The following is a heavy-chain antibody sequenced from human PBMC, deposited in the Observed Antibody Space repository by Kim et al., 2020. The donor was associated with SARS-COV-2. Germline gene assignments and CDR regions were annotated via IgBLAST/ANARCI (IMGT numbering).Heavy chain of an antibody. J-gene: IGHJ1*01. D-gene: IGHD3-22*01. CDR3: ARAGYYDISCYYGFFHH. V-gene: IGHV3-74*01. Sequence: VNGRLTISRDNAKNTLYLQMNSLRPEDTAVYYCARAGYYDISCYYGFFHHWCQGALVTVSS.